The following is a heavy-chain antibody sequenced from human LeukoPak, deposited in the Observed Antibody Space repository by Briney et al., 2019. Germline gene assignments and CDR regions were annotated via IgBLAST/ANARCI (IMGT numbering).Heavy chain of an antibody. Sequence: PGGSLRLSCVASGFTFSDYILDWVRQAPGKGLGWVGRIRRKRNSYTTEYAASVKGRFSISRDDLKKTLYLHMNSLQTEDTAVYHCSRDGAEGDNSAFDIWGPGTMVTVSS. J-gene: IGHJ3*02. V-gene: IGHV3-72*01. CDR1: GFTFSDYI. CDR2: IRRKRNSYTT. CDR3: SRDGAEGDNSAFDI. D-gene: IGHD3-22*01.